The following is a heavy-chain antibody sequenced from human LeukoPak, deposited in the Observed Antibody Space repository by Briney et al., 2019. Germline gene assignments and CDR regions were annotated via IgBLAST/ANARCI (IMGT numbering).Heavy chain of an antibody. Sequence: SETLSLTCTVSGGSISSSSYYWGWIRQPPGKGLEWIGSIYYSGSTYYNPSLKSRVTISVDTSKNQFSLKLSSVTAADTAVYYCARLPGDYVWGGYRSIRGFDYWGQGTLVTVSS. CDR2: IYYSGST. J-gene: IGHJ4*02. CDR1: GGSISSSSYY. D-gene: IGHD3-16*02. V-gene: IGHV4-39*01. CDR3: ARLPGDYVWGGYRSIRGFDY.